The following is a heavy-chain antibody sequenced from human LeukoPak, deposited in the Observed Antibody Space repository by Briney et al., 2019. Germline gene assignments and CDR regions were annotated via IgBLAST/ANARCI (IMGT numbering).Heavy chain of an antibody. CDR2: IKQDGSEK. Sequence: GGSLRLSCAASGFTFSSYWMSWVRQAPGKGLEWVANIKQDGSEKYYVDSVKGRFTISRDNAKNSLYLQMNSLRAEDTAVYYCARALAYCGGDCYPWEANNAFDIWGQGTMVTVSS. D-gene: IGHD2-21*02. J-gene: IGHJ3*02. CDR1: GFTFSSYW. V-gene: IGHV3-7*01. CDR3: ARALAYCGGDCYPWEANNAFDI.